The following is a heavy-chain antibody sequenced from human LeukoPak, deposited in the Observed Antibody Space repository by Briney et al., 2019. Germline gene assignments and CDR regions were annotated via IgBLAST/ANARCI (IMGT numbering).Heavy chain of an antibody. V-gene: IGHV3-43*01. D-gene: IGHD1-26*01. Sequence: GGSLRLSCAASGFTFDDYTMHWVRQAPGRGLEWVSLISWDGGSTYYADSVKGRFTISRDNSKNSLYLQMNSLRTEDTALYYCAKDMADGWELPGTFDYWGQGTLVTVSS. J-gene: IGHJ4*02. CDR1: GFTFDDYT. CDR3: AKDMADGWELPGTFDY. CDR2: ISWDGGST.